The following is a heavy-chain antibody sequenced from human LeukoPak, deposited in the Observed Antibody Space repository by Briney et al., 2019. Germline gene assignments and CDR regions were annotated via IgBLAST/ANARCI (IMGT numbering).Heavy chain of an antibody. CDR1: GGSISCSNW. CDR2: IYHSGST. CDR3: ASYDGSGYTDAFDI. D-gene: IGHD3-22*01. J-gene: IGHJ3*02. Sequence: SVTLSLTCAVSGGSISCSNWWRWVRQPPGKGLGWIGEIYHSGSTNYTPSLKSPVTISVDKSKNQVSLKLSSVTAADTAVYYCASYDGSGYTDAFDIWGQGTMVTVSS. V-gene: IGHV4-4*02.